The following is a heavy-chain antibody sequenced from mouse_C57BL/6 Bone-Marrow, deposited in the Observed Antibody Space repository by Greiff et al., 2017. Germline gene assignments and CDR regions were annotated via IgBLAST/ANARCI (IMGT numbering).Heavy chain of an antibody. V-gene: IGHV1-69*01. J-gene: IGHJ2*01. CDR2: IDPSDSYT. Sequence: QVQLQQPGAELVMPGASVKLSCKASGYTFTSYWMHWVKQRPGQGLEWIGEIDPSDSYTNYNQKFKGKSTLTVDKSSSTAYMQLSSLTSEDSAVYCCAIGGAQATDYWGQGTTLTVSS. CDR1: GYTFTSYW. D-gene: IGHD3-2*02. CDR3: AIGGAQATDY.